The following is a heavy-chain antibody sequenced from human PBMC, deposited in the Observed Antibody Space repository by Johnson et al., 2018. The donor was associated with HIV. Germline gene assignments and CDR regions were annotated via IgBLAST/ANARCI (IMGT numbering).Heavy chain of an antibody. J-gene: IGHJ3*02. CDR1: GFTFSSYA. Sequence: QVQLVESGGGVVQPGRSLRLSCAASGFTFSSYAMHWVRQAPGKGLEWVAVISYDGSNKYYADSVKGRFTISRDNSKNTLYLQMNSLRAEDTAVYYCARDGGYCSRTSCVRHWASAFDIWGQGTMVTVSS. CDR2: ISYDGSNK. D-gene: IGHD2-2*01. V-gene: IGHV3-30*04. CDR3: ARDGGYCSRTSCVRHWASAFDI.